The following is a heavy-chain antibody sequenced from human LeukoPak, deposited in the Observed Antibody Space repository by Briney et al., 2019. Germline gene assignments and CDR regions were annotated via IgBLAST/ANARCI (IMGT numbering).Heavy chain of an antibody. V-gene: IGHV3-30*02. CDR2: IRYDGSNT. Sequence: PGGSLRLSCAASGFTFSSYGMHWVRQAPGKGLEWVSFIRYDGSNTYYADSVKGRFTISRDNSKNTLYLQMNSLRAEDTAVYYCAKDRDYGDYLFDYWGQGTLVTVSS. CDR1: GFTFSSYG. J-gene: IGHJ4*02. CDR3: AKDRDYGDYLFDY. D-gene: IGHD4-17*01.